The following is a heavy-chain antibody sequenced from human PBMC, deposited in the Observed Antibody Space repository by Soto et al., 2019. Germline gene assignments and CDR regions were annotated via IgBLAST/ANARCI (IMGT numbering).Heavy chain of an antibody. J-gene: IGHJ5*02. D-gene: IGHD2-8*01. CDR2: ISPSGSP. CDR3: TRGVLA. Sequence: QVQLQESGSRLVRPSQTVSLTCSVSGGSVNSGGYSWSWIRQPPGKGLEWIGFISPSGSPAYNPSLKSRVTISVDKSNDQISLELSSVTAADTAVYYCTRGVLAWGPGTRVTVSS. V-gene: IGHV4-30-2*01. CDR1: GGSVNSGGYS.